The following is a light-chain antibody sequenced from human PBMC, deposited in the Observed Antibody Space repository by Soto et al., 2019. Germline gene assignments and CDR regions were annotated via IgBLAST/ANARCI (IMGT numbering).Light chain of an antibody. CDR2: DNN. V-gene: IGLV1-51*01. J-gene: IGLJ3*02. CDR1: SSNIGNNY. Sequence: QSVLTQPPSVSAAPGQKVTIFCSGSSSNIGNNYVSWYQQLPGTAPKLLIYDNNKRPSGIPDRFSGSKSGTSATLGITGLQTGDEADYYCGTWDSSLSVWVFGGGTKVTVL. CDR3: GTWDSSLSVWV.